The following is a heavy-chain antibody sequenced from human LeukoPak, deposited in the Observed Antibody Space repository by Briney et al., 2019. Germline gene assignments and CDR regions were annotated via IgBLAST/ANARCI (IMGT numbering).Heavy chain of an antibody. CDR1: GFTFSSYG. V-gene: IGHV3-30*18. CDR2: ISYDGSNK. J-gene: IGHJ4*02. Sequence: PGGSLRLSCAASGFTFSSYGMHWVRQAPGKGLEWVAVISYDGSNKYYADSVKGRFTISRDNSKNTLYLQMNSLRAEDTAVYYCAKHDFYGSGSLGSHWGQGTLVTVSS. D-gene: IGHD3-10*01. CDR3: AKHDFYGSGSLGSH.